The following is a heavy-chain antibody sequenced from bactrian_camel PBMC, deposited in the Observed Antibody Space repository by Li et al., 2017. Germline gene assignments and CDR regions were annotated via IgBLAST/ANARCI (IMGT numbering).Heavy chain of an antibody. J-gene: IGHJ4*01. CDR3: AALSPPSVPCRFAKNPRIWAVSTEYKY. Sequence: VQLVESGGGSAQAGGSLRLSCTAPRFTSRSGGIQWYREAAGHPRDWVSNINVDGITKYGDSVKGRFTISKTNANHTVSLQMNNLKPEDTAIYYCAALSPPSVPCRFAKNPRIWAVSTEYKYWGDGTQVTV. V-gene: IGHV3S53*01. CDR1: RFTSRSGG. CDR2: INVDGIT. D-gene: IGHD3*01.